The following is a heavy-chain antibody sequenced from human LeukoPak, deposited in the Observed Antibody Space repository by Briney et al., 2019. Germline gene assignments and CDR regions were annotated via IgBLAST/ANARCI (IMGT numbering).Heavy chain of an antibody. CDR3: ARAGDPDMATGYFDY. D-gene: IGHD5-18*01. Sequence: GGSLRLSCAASGFTVSSNHMSWVRQAPGKGLEWVSVIYRGGITKYADSVKGRFTISRDNSKNTLYLQMNSLRAEDTAVFYCARAGDPDMATGYFDYWGQGTLVTVSS. V-gene: IGHV3-53*01. CDR1: GFTVSSNH. J-gene: IGHJ4*02. CDR2: IYRGGIT.